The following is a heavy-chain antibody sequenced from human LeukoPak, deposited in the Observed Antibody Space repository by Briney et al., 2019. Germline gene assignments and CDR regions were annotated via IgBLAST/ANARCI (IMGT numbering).Heavy chain of an antibody. CDR3: ARDRAAAGQT. D-gene: IGHD6-13*01. V-gene: IGHV3-7*01. CDR2: IKEDGSAK. Sequence: PGGSLRLSCAASGFTFRTYWMSWVRQAPGKGLEWVANIKEDGSAKYYVDSVKGRFTISRDNSKNSLYLETNSLRAEDTAVYYCARDRAAAGQTWGQGTLVTVSS. CDR1: GFTFRTYW. J-gene: IGHJ4*02.